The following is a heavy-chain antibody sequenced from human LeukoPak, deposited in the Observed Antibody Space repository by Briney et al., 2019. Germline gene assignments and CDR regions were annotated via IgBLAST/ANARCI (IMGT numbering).Heavy chain of an antibody. J-gene: IGHJ4*02. Sequence: PSGTLSLTCTVSGGSISSYYWSWIRQPPGKGLEWIGYIYYSGSTNYNPSLKSRVTISVDTSKNQFSLKLSSVTAADTAVYYCARGHAWGYSYGNDYWGQGTLVTVSS. V-gene: IGHV4-59*01. CDR3: ARGHAWGYSYGNDY. D-gene: IGHD5-18*01. CDR1: GGSISSYY. CDR2: IYYSGST.